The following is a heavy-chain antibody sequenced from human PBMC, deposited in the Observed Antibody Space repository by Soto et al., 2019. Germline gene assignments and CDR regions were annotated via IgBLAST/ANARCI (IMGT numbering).Heavy chain of an antibody. Sequence: GGSLRLSCAASGFTFSDYYMSWIRQAPGKGLEWISYISSSGGAIYHADSVKGRFTISRDNAKNSLYLQMNGLRAEDTAVYYCARDLKPREELAPYYFDYWGQGTLVTVSS. V-gene: IGHV3-11*01. D-gene: IGHD1-1*01. CDR1: GFTFSDYY. CDR3: ARDLKPREELAPYYFDY. J-gene: IGHJ4*02. CDR2: ISSSGGAI.